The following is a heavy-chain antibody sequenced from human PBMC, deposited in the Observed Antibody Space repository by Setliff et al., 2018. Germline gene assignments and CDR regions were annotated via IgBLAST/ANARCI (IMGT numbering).Heavy chain of an antibody. CDR2: IYTSGST. CDR1: GGSISSGDAS. Sequence: SETLSLTCAVSGGSISSGDASWSWIRQPAGKGLEWIGHIYTSGSTNYNPSLKSRVTISVDTSKNQFSLKLSSVTAADTAVYYCARSQSGSYFYYYYYGMDVWGQGTTVTVSS. V-gene: IGHV4-61*09. D-gene: IGHD1-26*01. J-gene: IGHJ6*02. CDR3: ARSQSGSYFYYYYYGMDV.